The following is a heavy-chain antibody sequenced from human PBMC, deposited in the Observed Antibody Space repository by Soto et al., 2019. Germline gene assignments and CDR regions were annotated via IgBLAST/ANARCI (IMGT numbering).Heavy chain of an antibody. V-gene: IGHV4-39*07. D-gene: IGHD3-22*01. Sequence: SETLSLTCTVSGGSISSGGYYWSWVRQPPGKGLEWIGEIYHSGSTNYNPSLKSRVTISVDKSKNQFSLKLSSVTAADTAVYYCARSPDSSGYYPRWYYYGMDVWGQGTTVTVSS. CDR1: GGSISSGGYY. CDR2: IYHSGST. CDR3: ARSPDSSGYYPRWYYYGMDV. J-gene: IGHJ6*02.